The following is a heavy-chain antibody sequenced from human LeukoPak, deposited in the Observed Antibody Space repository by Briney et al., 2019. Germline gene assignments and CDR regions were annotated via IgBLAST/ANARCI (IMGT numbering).Heavy chain of an antibody. CDR1: GGSISSSSYY. D-gene: IGHD3-3*01. V-gene: IGHV4-39*07. J-gene: IGHJ3*02. CDR2: IYHSGST. CDR3: ARDLSSGPTGDDAFDI. Sequence: SETLSLTCTVSGGSISSSSYYWGWIRQPPGKGLEWIGSIYHSGSTYYNPSLKSRVTISVDTSKNQFSLKLISVTASDTAVYYCARDLSSGPTGDDAFDIWGQGTMVTVSS.